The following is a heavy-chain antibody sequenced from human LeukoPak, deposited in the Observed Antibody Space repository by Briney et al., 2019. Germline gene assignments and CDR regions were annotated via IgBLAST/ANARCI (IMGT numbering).Heavy chain of an antibody. CDR3: ARDNYLGDPPSPQFDY. D-gene: IGHD3-16*01. V-gene: IGHV1-18*01. Sequence: ASVKVSCKASGGTFSSYAISWVRQAPGQGLEWMGWISAYNGNTNYAQKLQGRVTMTTDTSTSTAYMELRSLRSDDTAVYYCARDNYLGDPPSPQFDYWAREPWSPSPQ. CDR1: GGTFSSYA. CDR2: ISAYNGNT. J-gene: IGHJ4*02.